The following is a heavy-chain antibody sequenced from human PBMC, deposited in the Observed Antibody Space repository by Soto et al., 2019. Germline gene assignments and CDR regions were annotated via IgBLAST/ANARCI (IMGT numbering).Heavy chain of an antibody. Sequence: PSETLSLTCTVSGGSISSYYWSWIRQPPGKGLEWIGYIYYSGSTNYNPSLKSRVTISVDTSKNQFSLKLSSVTAADTAVYYCARHLGGYYGMDVWGQGTTVTVSS. CDR2: IYYSGST. CDR3: ARHLGGYYGMDV. D-gene: IGHD1-26*01. J-gene: IGHJ6*02. V-gene: IGHV4-59*01. CDR1: GGSISSYY.